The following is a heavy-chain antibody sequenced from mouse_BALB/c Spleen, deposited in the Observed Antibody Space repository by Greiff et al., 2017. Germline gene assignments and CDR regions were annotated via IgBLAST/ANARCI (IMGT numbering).Heavy chain of an antibody. V-gene: IGHV1S34*01. J-gene: IGHJ4*01. CDR3: ATDDYDGEYWAMDY. CDR2: ISCYNGAT. D-gene: IGHD2-4*01. Sequence: LVKTGASVKISCKASGYSFTGYYMHWVKQSHGKSLEWIGYISCYNGATSYNQKFKGKATFTVDTSSSTSYMQFNILTSEDSAVYYCATDDYDGEYWAMDYWGEGTTVTVSS. CDR1: GYSFTGYY.